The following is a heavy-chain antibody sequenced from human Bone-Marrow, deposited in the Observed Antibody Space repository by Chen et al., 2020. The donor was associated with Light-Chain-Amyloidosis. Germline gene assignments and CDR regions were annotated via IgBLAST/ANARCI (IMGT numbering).Heavy chain of an antibody. CDR2: IYPDDSDA. CDR3: ARRRDGYNFDY. Sequence: XVKXXGESLKISCKGSGYTFPNYWIGWVRQMPGKGLEWMGVIYPDDSDARYSPSFEGQVTISADKSITTAYLQWRSLKASDTAMYYCARRRDGYNFDYWGQGTLVTVSS. D-gene: IGHD5-12*01. J-gene: IGHJ4*02. CDR1: GYTFPNYW. V-gene: IGHV5-51*01.